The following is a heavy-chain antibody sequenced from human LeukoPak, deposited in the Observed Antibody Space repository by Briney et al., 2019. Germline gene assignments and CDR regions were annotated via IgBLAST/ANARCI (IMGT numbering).Heavy chain of an antibody. CDR1: GYTLTELS. CDR3: AIGGFVVGATYLDY. V-gene: IGHV1-24*01. D-gene: IGHD1-26*01. Sequence: ASVKVSCKVSGYTLTELSMNWVRQAPGEGPEWMGGFDPEEGETIYAQKFQGRVTMTEDTSTDTAYMELSSLRSEDTAVYYCAIGGFVVGATYLDYWGQGTLVTVSS. CDR2: FDPEEGET. J-gene: IGHJ4*02.